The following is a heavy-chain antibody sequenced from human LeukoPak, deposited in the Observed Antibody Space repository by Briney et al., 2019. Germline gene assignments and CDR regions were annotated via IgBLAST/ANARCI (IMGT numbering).Heavy chain of an antibody. Sequence: ASVKVSCKPSAFTGYYLHWVRQAPGQGLEWMGWINPDNGDTKYSQKFQDRVTMTRDTSISTAYMELSSLRSDDTAVYYCATDLAEYTYGYGLSDYWGQGTLVTVSS. CDR3: ATDLAEYTYGYGLSDY. J-gene: IGHJ4*02. V-gene: IGHV1-2*02. CDR1: AFTGYY. CDR2: INPDNGDT. D-gene: IGHD5-18*01.